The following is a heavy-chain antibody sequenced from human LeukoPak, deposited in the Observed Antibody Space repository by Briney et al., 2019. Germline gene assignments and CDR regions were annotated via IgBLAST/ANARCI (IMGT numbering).Heavy chain of an antibody. CDR1: GYTLTELS. D-gene: IGHD3-9*01. Sequence: ASVKVSCKVSGYTLTELSMHWVRQAPGKGLEWMGGFDPEDGETIYAQKFQGRVTMTEDTSTDTAYMELSSLTSDDTAVYYCARAPGYFVWSYFDYWGQGTLVTVSA. CDR2: FDPEDGET. J-gene: IGHJ4*02. CDR3: ARAPGYFVWSYFDY. V-gene: IGHV1-24*01.